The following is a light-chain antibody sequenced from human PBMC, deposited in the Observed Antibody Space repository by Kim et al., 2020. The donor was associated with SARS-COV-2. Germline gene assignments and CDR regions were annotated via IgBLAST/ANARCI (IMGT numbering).Light chain of an antibody. V-gene: IGLV1-44*01. Sequence: QRDIISCSRSCSDMGSNTLNWYQQLPAAAPKLLIYSKYNPPSGVPDRFSGSKSGTSASLAISGLQSDDESDYYCAAWDDSLNTVVFGGGTQLTVL. CDR2: SKY. J-gene: IGLJ2*01. CDR3: AAWDDSLNTVV. CDR1: CSDMGSNT.